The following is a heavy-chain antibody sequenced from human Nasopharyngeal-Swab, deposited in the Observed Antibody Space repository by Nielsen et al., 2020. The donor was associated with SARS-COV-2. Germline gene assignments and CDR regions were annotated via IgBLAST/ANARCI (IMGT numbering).Heavy chain of an antibody. J-gene: IGHJ3*01. CDR3: ARNHNWGGDAFDL. Sequence: SETLSLTCAVYGGSFSGYYWSWIRQPPGKGLEWIGEINHSGSTNYNPSLKSRVTISVDTSKNQFSLKLSSVTAADTAVYYCARNHNWGGDAFDLWGQGTMVTVSS. CDR1: GGSFSGYY. CDR2: INHSGST. D-gene: IGHD1-1*01. V-gene: IGHV4-34*01.